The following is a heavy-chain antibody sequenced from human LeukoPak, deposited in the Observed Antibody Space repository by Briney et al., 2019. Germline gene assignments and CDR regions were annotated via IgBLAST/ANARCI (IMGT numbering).Heavy chain of an antibody. Sequence: GGSLRLSCAASGFIVSSNYMSWVRQAPGKGLEWVSVIYSGGNTYYADSVKGRFTISRDNSKNTLYLQMNSLRAEDTAVYYCARSVSSAWSPFDYGGQGTLVSVSS. D-gene: IGHD6-13*01. V-gene: IGHV3-53*05. CDR2: IYSGGNT. J-gene: IGHJ4*02. CDR3: ARSVSSAWSPFDY. CDR1: GFIVSSNY.